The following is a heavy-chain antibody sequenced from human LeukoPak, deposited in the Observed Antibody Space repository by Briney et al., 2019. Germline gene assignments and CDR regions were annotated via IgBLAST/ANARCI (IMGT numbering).Heavy chain of an antibody. CDR2: ISYDGSYK. CDR1: GFTFTNYA. CDR3: ARGARRGDDYGVFFDY. J-gene: IGHJ4*02. V-gene: IGHV3-30*04. Sequence: GGSLRLSCAASGFTFTNYAMHWVRQAPGKGLEWVAVISYDGSYKDYADSVKGRFTISRDNSKNTLYLQMSSLRLEDTAVYSWARGARRGDDYGVFFDYWGKGTLAPISS. D-gene: IGHD4-17*01.